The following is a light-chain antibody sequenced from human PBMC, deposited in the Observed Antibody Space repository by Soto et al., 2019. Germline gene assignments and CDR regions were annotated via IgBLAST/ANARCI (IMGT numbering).Light chain of an antibody. V-gene: IGLV2-23*02. CDR3: CSYAGIITGV. Sequence: QSVLTQPASVSGSPGQSITISCTGTSNDIGGHNHVSWYQQHPGNSPKLIIYEVTERPSGVSNRFSASKSGTTASLTISGLQAEDEADYYCCSYAGIITGVCGGGTKVTVL. CDR2: EVT. CDR1: SNDIGGHNH. J-gene: IGLJ3*02.